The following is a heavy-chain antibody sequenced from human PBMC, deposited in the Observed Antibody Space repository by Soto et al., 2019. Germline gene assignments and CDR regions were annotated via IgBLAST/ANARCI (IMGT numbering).Heavy chain of an antibody. Sequence: EVQLLESGGGLVQPGGSLRLSCAASGFTFSHYAMSWVRQAPGKGLQWVSTIFGSGAPTHYADSVKGRFGISRDNSNNMLFLEMNSLKDEDTAVYYCPRAASSWGFAFDLWGQGTRVAFSS. CDR3: PRAASSWGFAFDL. J-gene: IGHJ3*01. CDR1: GFTFSHYA. V-gene: IGHV3-23*01. D-gene: IGHD3-16*01. CDR2: IFGSGAPT.